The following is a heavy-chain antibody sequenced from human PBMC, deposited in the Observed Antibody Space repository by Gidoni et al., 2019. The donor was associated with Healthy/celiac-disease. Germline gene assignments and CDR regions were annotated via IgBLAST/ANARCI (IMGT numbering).Heavy chain of an antibody. CDR1: GYTCTSYD. D-gene: IGHD1-26*01. V-gene: IGHV1-8*01. Sequence: QVQLVQSGAEVKKPGASVKVSCKASGYTCTSYDINWLRQSTEQGLEWMGWMNPYSGNTGYAQKFQGRVTMTRNTSISTAYMELSSLRSEDTAVYYCARGFVGATLLGDSHSDYWGQGTLVTVSS. J-gene: IGHJ4*02. CDR3: ARGFVGATLLGDSHSDY. CDR2: MNPYSGNT.